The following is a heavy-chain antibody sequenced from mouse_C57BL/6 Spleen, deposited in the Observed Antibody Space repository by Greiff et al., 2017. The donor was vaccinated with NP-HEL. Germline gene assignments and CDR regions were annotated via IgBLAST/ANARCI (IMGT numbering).Heavy chain of an antibody. J-gene: IGHJ2*01. CDR3: ARKGSVVFDY. CDR2: IHPNSGST. Sequence: VQLQQPGAELVKPGASVKLSCKASGYTFTSYWMHWVKQRPGQGLEWIGMIHPNSGSTNYNEKFKSKATLTVDKSSSTAYMQLSSLTSEDSSVYYCARKGSVVFDYWGQGTTLTVSS. CDR1: GYTFTSYW. V-gene: IGHV1-64*01. D-gene: IGHD1-1*01.